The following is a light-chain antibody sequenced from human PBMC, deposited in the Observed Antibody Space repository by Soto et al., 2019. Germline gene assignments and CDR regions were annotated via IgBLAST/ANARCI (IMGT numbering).Light chain of an antibody. Sequence: QSALTQPASVSVSPGQSITISCTGTSSDVGGYDYVSWYQQHPGKAPKLMIYNVRNRPSGASNRFSGSKAGNTASLTISGLQAEDDAAYYCRSYTSSSTVVFGGGTKLTVL. CDR3: RSYTSSSTVV. J-gene: IGLJ2*01. V-gene: IGLV2-14*01. CDR2: NVR. CDR1: SSDVGGYDY.